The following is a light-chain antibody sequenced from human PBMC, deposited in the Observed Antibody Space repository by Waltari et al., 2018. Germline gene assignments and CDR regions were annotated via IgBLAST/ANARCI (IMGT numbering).Light chain of an antibody. J-gene: IGKJ1*01. V-gene: IGKV3-20*01. CDR2: DAS. CDR3: QKYGTLPAT. Sequence: PGERAPPSCRASQSISKYLAWYQHKPGQAPRLLIYDASVRATGIPDRFSGSGSGTDFSLTISRLEPEDFAVYYCQKYGTLPATFGQGTKVEIK. CDR1: QSISKY.